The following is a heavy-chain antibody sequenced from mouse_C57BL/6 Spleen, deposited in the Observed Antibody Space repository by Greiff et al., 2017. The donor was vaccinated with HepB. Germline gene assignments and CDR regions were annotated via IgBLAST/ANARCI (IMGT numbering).Heavy chain of an antibody. V-gene: IGHV3-6*01. CDR3: AREGGSSYGYAMDY. CDR1: GYSITSGYY. CDR2: ISYDGSN. D-gene: IGHD1-1*01. J-gene: IGHJ4*01. Sequence: DVQLVESGPGLVKPSQSLSLTCSVTGYSITSGYYWNWIRQFPGNKLEWMGYISYDGSNNYNPSLKNRISITRDTSKNQFFLKLNSVTTEDTATYYCAREGGSSYGYAMDYWGQGTSVTVSS.